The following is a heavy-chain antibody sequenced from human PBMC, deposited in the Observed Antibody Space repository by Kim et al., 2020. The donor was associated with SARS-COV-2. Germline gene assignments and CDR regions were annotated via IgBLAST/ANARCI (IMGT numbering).Heavy chain of an antibody. CDR3: ASVSSVFVGNIVDY. J-gene: IGHJ4*02. D-gene: IGHD1-1*01. CDR2: VSNDGSRT. Sequence: GGSLRLSCAASGFTFSSYGMHWVRQAPGKGLEWVALVSNDGSRTCYADSVKGRFTISRDNSKNTLYLQMNSLRPEDTAVYYCASVSSVFVGNIVDYWGEG. CDR1: GFTFSSYG. V-gene: IGHV3-30*03.